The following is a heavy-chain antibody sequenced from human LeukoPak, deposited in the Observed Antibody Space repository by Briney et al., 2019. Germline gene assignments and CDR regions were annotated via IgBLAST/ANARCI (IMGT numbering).Heavy chain of an antibody. CDR2: ISYDGSNK. V-gene: IGHV3-30-3*01. J-gene: IGHJ4*02. CDR3: ANSRGYSGYDPIDY. CDR1: GFTFSSYA. Sequence: GRSPRLSCAASGFTFSSYAMHWVRQAPGKGLEWVAVISYDGSNKYYADSVKGRFTISRDNSKNTLYLQMNSLRAEDTAVYYCANSRGYSGYDPIDYWGQGTLVTVSS. D-gene: IGHD5-12*01.